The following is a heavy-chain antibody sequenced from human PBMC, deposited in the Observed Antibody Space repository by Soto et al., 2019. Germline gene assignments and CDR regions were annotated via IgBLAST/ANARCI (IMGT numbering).Heavy chain of an antibody. J-gene: IGHJ4*02. CDR3: ARGGREFPFDY. CDR1: GFTFSSYG. CDR2: ISYDGSNK. Sequence: GGSLRLSCAASGFTFSSYGMHWVRQAPGKGLEWVAVISYDGSNKYYADSVKGRFTISRDNSKNTLYLQMNSLRAEDTAVYYCARGGREFPFDYWGQGALVTVSS. D-gene: IGHD1-26*01. V-gene: IGHV3-30*03.